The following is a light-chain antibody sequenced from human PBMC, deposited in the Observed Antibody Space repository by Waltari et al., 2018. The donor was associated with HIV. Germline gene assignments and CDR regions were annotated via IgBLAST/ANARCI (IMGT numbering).Light chain of an antibody. J-gene: IGKJ4*01. CDR2: DAS. Sequence: AIQLTQSPSSLSASVGDRVTITCRASQGISSALAWYQQKPGKARKLLIYDASSLESGVPSRFSGSGSGTDFTLTISSLQPEDFATYYCQQFNSYPLTFGGGTKVEIK. CDR1: QGISSA. CDR3: QQFNSYPLT. V-gene: IGKV1-13*02.